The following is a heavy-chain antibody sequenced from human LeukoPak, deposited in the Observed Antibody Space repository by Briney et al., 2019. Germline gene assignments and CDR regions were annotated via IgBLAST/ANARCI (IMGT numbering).Heavy chain of an antibody. Sequence: ASVKVSCKASRYTFTSYYMHWVRQAPGQGGEWVGIINPSGGSTSYAQKFQGGGIMSRGMSTRAVYMERTGLRCEDTAVYYCARDVYDSSGYSPFDYWGQGTLVTVSS. CDR3: ARDVYDSSGYSPFDY. CDR2: INPSGGST. V-gene: IGHV1-46*01. CDR1: RYTFTSYY. J-gene: IGHJ4*02. D-gene: IGHD3-22*01.